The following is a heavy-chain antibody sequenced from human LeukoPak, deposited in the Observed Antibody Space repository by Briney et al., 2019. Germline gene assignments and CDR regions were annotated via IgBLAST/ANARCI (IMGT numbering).Heavy chain of an antibody. CDR3: ARVPGRSSSWTLDY. CDR1: GGSFSGYY. D-gene: IGHD6-13*01. Sequence: KPSETLSLTCAVYGGSFSGYYWSWIRQPPGKGLEWIGYIYYSGSTNYNPSLKSRVTVSVDTSKNQFSLKLSSVTAADTAVYYCARVPGRSSSWTLDYWGQGTLVTVSS. CDR2: IYYSGST. J-gene: IGHJ4*02. V-gene: IGHV4-59*01.